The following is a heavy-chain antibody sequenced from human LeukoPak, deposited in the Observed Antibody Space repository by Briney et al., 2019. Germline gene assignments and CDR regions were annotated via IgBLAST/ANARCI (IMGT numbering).Heavy chain of an antibody. V-gene: IGHV3-23*01. CDR2: ISGSGGST. J-gene: IGHJ3*02. CDR1: GFTFSRYA. D-gene: IGHD3-10*01. Sequence: GGSLRPSCAASGFTFSRYAMTWVRQAPGKGEEWVLAISGSGGSTYYADSVKGRFPISSDNSKNTLYLVMNSLRAEDTAVYYCAKVILWFGEFHDAFDIWGQGTMVTVSS. CDR3: AKVILWFGEFHDAFDI.